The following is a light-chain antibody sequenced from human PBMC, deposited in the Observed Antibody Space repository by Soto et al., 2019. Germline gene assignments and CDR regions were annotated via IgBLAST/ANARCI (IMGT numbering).Light chain of an antibody. J-gene: IGLJ2*01. CDR1: SSYIGAGYH. V-gene: IGLV1-40*01. CDR2: ANT. Sequence: QPVLTQPPSVSGAPGQRVTISCTGSSSYIGAGYHVHWYQQLPGTAPKLLIYANTNRPSGVPDRFSGSKSGTSASLAITGLQAEDEADYYCQSYDDSLGGHVIFGGGTKLTVL. CDR3: QSYDDSLGGHVI.